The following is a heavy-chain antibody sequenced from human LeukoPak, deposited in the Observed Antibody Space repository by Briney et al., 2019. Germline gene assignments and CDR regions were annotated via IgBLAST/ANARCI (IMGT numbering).Heavy chain of an antibody. CDR2: IRYDGNNP. Sequence: GGSLRLSCAASGFSFNRSAMHWVRQAPDKGLEWVAFIRYDGNNPYYAESVKGRFTISRDNSRNTLYLQMNSLRTEDTAVYYCVSTDFLTYPSVFDYWGQGTLVTVSS. D-gene: IGHD3-9*01. V-gene: IGHV3-30*02. CDR3: VSTDFLTYPSVFDY. CDR1: GFSFNRSA. J-gene: IGHJ4*02.